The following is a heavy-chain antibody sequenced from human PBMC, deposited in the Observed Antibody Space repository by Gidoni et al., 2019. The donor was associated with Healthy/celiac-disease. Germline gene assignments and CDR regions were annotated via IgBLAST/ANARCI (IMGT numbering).Heavy chain of an antibody. CDR1: GFTFSNAW. D-gene: IGHD3-3*01. Sequence: EVQLVESGGGLVKPGGSLRLSCAASGFTFSNAWMSWVRQAPGKGLEWVGRIKSKTDGGTTDYAAPVKGRFTISRDDSKNTLYLQMNSLKTEDTAVYYCTTGFLEWLFPLSSDAFDIWGQGTMVTVSS. J-gene: IGHJ3*02. CDR2: IKSKTDGGTT. V-gene: IGHV3-15*01. CDR3: TTGFLEWLFPLSSDAFDI.